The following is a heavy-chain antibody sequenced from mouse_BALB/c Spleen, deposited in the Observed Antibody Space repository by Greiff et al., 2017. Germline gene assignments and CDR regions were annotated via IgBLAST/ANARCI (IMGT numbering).Heavy chain of an antibody. D-gene: IGHD1-1*01. CDR2: ISSGGST. J-gene: IGHJ3*01. V-gene: IGHV5-6-5*01. CDR3: ARGPLNYGSSFAY. Sequence: EVKLMESGGGLVKPGGSLKLSCAASGFTFSSYAMSWVRQTPEKRLEWVASISSGGSTYYPDSVKGRFTISRDNARNILYLQMSSLRSEDTAMYYCARGPLNYGSSFAYWGQGTLVTVSA. CDR1: GFTFSSYA.